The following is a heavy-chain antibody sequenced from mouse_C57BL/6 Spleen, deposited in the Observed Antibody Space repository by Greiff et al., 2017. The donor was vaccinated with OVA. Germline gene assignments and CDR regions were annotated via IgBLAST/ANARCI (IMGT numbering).Heavy chain of an antibody. Sequence: VQLQQSGAELVKPGASVKISCKASGYAFSSYWMNWVKQRTGKGLEWIGQIYPGDGDTNYNGKFKGKATLTADKSSSTAYLQLSSLTSEDSAVYFCAITLYYGSSTGYFDVWGTVTTVTVSS. CDR1: GYAFSSYW. J-gene: IGHJ1*03. V-gene: IGHV1-80*01. D-gene: IGHD1-1*01. CDR3: AITLYYGSSTGYFDV. CDR2: IYPGDGDT.